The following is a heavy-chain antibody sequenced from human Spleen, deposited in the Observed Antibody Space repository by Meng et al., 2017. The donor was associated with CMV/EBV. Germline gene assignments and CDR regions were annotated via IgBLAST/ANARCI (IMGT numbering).Heavy chain of an antibody. CDR2: ISGGGGNT. D-gene: IGHD6-6*01. CDR3: ARGDSSSWSPYYYYYYGMDV. V-gene: IGHV3-23*01. CDR1: GFTFRRYA. Sequence: GGSLRLSCEASGFTFRRYAMNWVRQAQGKGLEWVSTISGGGGNTYYADSVKGRFTISRDNSKNTLYLEMNSLRAEDTAVYYCARGDSSSWSPYYYYYYGMDVWGQGTTVTVSS. J-gene: IGHJ6*02.